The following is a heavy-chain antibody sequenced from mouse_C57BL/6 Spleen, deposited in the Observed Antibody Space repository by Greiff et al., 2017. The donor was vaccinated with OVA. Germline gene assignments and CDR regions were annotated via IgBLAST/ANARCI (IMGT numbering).Heavy chain of an antibody. V-gene: IGHV5-16*01. J-gene: IGHJ2*01. CDR1: GFTFSDYY. Sequence: EVQLVESEGGLVQPGSSMKLSCTASGFTFSDYYMAWVRQVPEKGLEWVANINYDGSSTYYLDSLKSRFIISRDNAKNILYLQMSSLKSEDTATYYCARYDYDGYYFDYWGQGTTLTVSS. D-gene: IGHD2-4*01. CDR2: INYDGSST. CDR3: ARYDYDGYYFDY.